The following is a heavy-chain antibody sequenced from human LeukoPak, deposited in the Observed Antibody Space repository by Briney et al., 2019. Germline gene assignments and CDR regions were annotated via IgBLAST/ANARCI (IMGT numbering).Heavy chain of an antibody. CDR1: GGSFSGYY. CDR2: INHSGST. CDR3: ARRGGGYSYGSFDY. V-gene: IGHV4-34*01. J-gene: IGHJ4*02. D-gene: IGHD5-18*01. Sequence: SETLSLTCAVYGGSFSGYYWSWIRQPPGKGLEWIGEINHSGSTNYNPSLKSRVTISVDTSKNQFSLKLSSVTAADTAVYYCARRGGGYSYGSFDYWGQGTLVTVSS.